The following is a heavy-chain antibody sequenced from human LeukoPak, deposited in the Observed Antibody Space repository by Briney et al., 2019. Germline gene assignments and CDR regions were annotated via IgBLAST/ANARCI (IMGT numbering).Heavy chain of an antibody. V-gene: IGHV3-23*01. CDR1: GFTFSSYV. CDR3: ARDGSGRVPEMSAPDY. Sequence: TGGSLRLSCAASGFTFSSYVMNWVREAPGKGLEWVSAISGNGGRTYYADSVKGRFTISRDNAKNSLYLQMNRLRAEDTAVYYCARDGSGRVPEMSAPDYWGQGTLVAVSS. D-gene: IGHD3-10*01. CDR2: ISGNGGRT. J-gene: IGHJ4*02.